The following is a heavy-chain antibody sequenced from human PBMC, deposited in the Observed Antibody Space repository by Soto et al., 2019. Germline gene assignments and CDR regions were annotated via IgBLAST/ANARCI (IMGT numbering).Heavy chain of an antibody. D-gene: IGHD6-19*01. Sequence: QVQLVQSGAEVKKPGSSVKVSCKASGGTFSSYAISWVRQAPGQGLEWMGGIIPIFGTANYAQKFQVRVTITADESTSTAYMELSSLRSEDTAVYYCARDRENSSGWNGWFDPWGQGTLVTVSS. CDR1: GGTFSSYA. CDR3: ARDRENSSGWNGWFDP. J-gene: IGHJ5*02. CDR2: IIPIFGTA. V-gene: IGHV1-69*01.